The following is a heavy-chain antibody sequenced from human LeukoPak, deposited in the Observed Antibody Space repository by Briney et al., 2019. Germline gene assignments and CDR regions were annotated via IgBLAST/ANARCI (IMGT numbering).Heavy chain of an antibody. D-gene: IGHD3-10*01. Sequence: KPSETLSLTCAVYGGSFSGYYWSWIRQPPGKGLEWIGEINHSGSTNYNPSLKSRVTISVDTSKNQFSLKLSSVTAADTAVYYCARGRFAPVFDYWGQGTLVTVSS. CDR2: INHSGST. CDR3: ARGRFAPVFDY. CDR1: GGSFSGYY. V-gene: IGHV4-34*01. J-gene: IGHJ4*02.